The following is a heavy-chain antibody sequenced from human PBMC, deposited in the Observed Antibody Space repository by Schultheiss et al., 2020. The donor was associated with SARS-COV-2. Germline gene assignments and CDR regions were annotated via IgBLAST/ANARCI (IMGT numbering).Heavy chain of an antibody. V-gene: IGHV4-59*01. J-gene: IGHJ4*02. CDR2: IYYSGST. CDR1: GGSISSYY. Sequence: SETLSLTCTVSGGSISSYYWSWIRQPPGKGLEWIGYIYYSGSTNYNPSLNNRVAISLDTSKNRFSLNLTSVTAADTAVYYCARADSSGYPDYWGQGTLVTVSS. CDR3: ARADSSGYPDY. D-gene: IGHD3-22*01.